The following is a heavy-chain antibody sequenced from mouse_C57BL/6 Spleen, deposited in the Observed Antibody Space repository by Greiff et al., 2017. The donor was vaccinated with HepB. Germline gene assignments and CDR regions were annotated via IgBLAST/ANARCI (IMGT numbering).Heavy chain of an antibody. CDR1: GFTFTDYY. J-gene: IGHJ3*01. V-gene: IGHV7-3*01. Sequence: EVKLVESGGGLVQPGGSLSLSCAASGFTFTDYYMSWVRQPPGKALEWLGFIRNKANGYTTEYSASVKGRFTISRDNSQSILYLQMNALRAEDSATYYCARYRAVVAPFAYWGQGTLVTVSA. CDR2: IRNKANGYTT. D-gene: IGHD1-1*01. CDR3: ARYRAVVAPFAY.